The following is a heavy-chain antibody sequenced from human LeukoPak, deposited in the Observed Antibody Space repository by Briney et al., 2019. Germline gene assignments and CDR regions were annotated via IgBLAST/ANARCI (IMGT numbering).Heavy chain of an antibody. J-gene: IGHJ5*02. CDR1: GGTFISYA. D-gene: IGHD3-3*01. CDR3: ARDRDFWSGSRYNWFDP. V-gene: IGHV1-69*01. CDR2: IIPIFGTA. Sequence: SVKVSCKASGGTFISYAISWVRQAPGQGLEWMGGIIPIFGTANYAQKFQGRVTITADESTSTAYMELSSLRSEDTAVYYCARDRDFWSGSRYNWFDPWGQGTLVTVSS.